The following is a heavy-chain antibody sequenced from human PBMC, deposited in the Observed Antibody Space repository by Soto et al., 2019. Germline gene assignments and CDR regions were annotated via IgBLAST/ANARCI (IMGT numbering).Heavy chain of an antibody. D-gene: IGHD2-15*01. CDR2: ISAYNGNT. CDR1: GYTFTSYG. CDR3: ARDHKRYCSGGSCYLGSY. V-gene: IGHV1-18*01. Sequence: ASVKVSCKASGYTFTSYGISWVRQAPGQGLEWMGWISAYNGNTNYAQKLQGRVTTTTDTSTSTAYMELRSLRSDDTAVYYCARDHKRYCSGGSCYLGSYWGQGTLVTVSS. J-gene: IGHJ4*02.